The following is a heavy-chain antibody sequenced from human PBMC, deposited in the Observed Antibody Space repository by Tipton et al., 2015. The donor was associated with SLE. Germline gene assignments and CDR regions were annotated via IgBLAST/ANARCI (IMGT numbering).Heavy chain of an antibody. J-gene: IGHJ4*02. CDR2: INHSGST. D-gene: IGHD1-26*01. CDR3: ARDRRELGTDY. V-gene: IGHV4-61*09. CDR1: GGSIRSGSYY. Sequence: LRLSCSVSGGSIRSGSYYWSWIRQPAGKGLEWIGEINHSGSTIQNPSLKSRVTISIDTSKNQFSLKLSSVTAADTAVYYCARDRRELGTDYWGQGTLVTVSS.